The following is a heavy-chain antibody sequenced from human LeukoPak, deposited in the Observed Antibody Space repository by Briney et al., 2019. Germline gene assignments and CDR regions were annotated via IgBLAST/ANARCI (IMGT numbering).Heavy chain of an antibody. J-gene: IGHJ4*02. CDR1: GGSISSYY. D-gene: IGHD6-19*01. Sequence: PSETLSLTCTVSGGSISSYYWSWIRQHPGKGLEWIGYIYYSGSTYYNPSLKSRVTISVDTSKNQFSLKLSSVTAADTAVYYCARDPSSGWYGEGGFDYWGQGTLVTVSS. V-gene: IGHV4-59*06. CDR2: IYYSGST. CDR3: ARDPSSGWYGEGGFDY.